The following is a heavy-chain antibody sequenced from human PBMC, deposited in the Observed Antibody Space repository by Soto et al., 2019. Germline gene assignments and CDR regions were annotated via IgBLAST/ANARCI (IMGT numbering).Heavy chain of an antibody. CDR3: AREPWASSLDY. D-gene: IGHD6-13*01. V-gene: IGHV3-30*03. CDR1: GFTFSDYG. Sequence: GGSLRLSCAASGFTFSDYGMHWVRQAPGEGLEWVAVMSYDGSKKYYADSVKGRFTISRDNSKNTLYLQMNSLRDEDTAVYYCAREPWASSLDYWGQGIPVTVSS. J-gene: IGHJ4*02. CDR2: MSYDGSKK.